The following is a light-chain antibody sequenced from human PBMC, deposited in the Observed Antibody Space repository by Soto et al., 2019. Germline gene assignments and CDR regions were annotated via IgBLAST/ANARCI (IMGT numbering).Light chain of an antibody. CDR2: EVS. CDR1: SSDVGSYNL. J-gene: IGLJ1*01. CDR3: CSYAGSSTYV. Sequence: QSALTQPASVSGSPGQSITISCTGTSSDVGSYNLVSWYQQHPGKAPKLMIYEVSKRPSGVSNRFSGSKSGNTASLTISGLQAEDEADYSCCSYAGSSTYVFGPGTKLTVL. V-gene: IGLV2-23*02.